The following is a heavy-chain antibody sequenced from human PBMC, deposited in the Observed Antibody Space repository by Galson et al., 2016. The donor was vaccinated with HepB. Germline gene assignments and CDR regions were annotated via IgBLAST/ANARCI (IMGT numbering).Heavy chain of an antibody. V-gene: IGHV3-23*01. J-gene: IGHJ5*02. CDR3: AKLSVGTLFDP. CDR1: GFTFSGFA. CDR2: ISDSGDRT. Sequence: SLRLSCAASGFTFSGFAMTWVRQAPGKGLEWVSSISDSGDRTYYADSVKGRFTISRDNSKNTLYLQMKSLRAEDTAVYYCAKLSVGTLFDPWGQGTLVTVS. D-gene: IGHD4-23*01.